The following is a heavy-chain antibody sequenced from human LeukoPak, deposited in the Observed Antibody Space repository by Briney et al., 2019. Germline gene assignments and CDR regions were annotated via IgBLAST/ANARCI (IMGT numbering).Heavy chain of an antibody. CDR2: ISYDGGNK. CDR3: AKGNSDYGSGSFLNWFDP. V-gene: IGHV3-30*18. Sequence: GGSLRLSCAASGFTFSSYGMHWVRQAPGKGLEWVAVISYDGGNKYYADSVKGRFTTSRDNSKNTLYLQMSSLRAEDTAVYNCAKGNSDYGSGSFLNWFDPWGQGTLVTVSS. J-gene: IGHJ5*02. CDR1: GFTFSSYG. D-gene: IGHD3-10*01.